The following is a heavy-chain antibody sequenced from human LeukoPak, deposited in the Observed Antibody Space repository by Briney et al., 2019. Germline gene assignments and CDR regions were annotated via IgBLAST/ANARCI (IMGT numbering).Heavy chain of an antibody. CDR3: AGGQGYCSSTSCYNFDY. J-gene: IGHJ4*02. V-gene: IGHV4-4*07. CDR1: GGSISSYY. D-gene: IGHD2-2*01. CDR2: IYTSGST. Sequence: KSSETLSLTCTVSGGSISSYYWSWIRQPAGKGLEWIGRIYTSGSTNYNPSLKSRVTMSVDTSKNQFSLKLSSVTAADTAVYYCAGGQGYCSSTSCYNFDYWGQGTLVTVSS.